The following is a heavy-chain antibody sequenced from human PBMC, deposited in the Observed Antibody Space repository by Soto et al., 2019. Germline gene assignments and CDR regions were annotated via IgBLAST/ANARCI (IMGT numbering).Heavy chain of an antibody. CDR1: GGTFSNYA. D-gene: IGHD6-19*01. CDR2: ITPIFGTT. Sequence: QVQLVQSGAEVMKPGSSVKVSCKASGGTFSNYAISWVRQAPGQGLEWMGGITPIFGTTYYAQKFQGRVTIIADESTTTVYLELSSLRSEDTAMYYCARVEAVAGIYNYHGLDVWGQGTAVSVSS. V-gene: IGHV1-69*12. J-gene: IGHJ6*02. CDR3: ARVEAVAGIYNYHGLDV.